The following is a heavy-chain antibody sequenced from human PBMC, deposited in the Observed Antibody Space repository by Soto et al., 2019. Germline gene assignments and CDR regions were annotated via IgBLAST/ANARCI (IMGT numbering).Heavy chain of an antibody. CDR1: GFTFSSYA. CDR3: AKDSCSSTSCYGDY. J-gene: IGHJ4*02. Sequence: GGSLRLSCAASGFTFSSYAMSWVRQAPGKGLEWVSAISGSGGSTYYADSVKGRFTISRDNSKSTLYLQMNSLRAEDTAVYYCAKDSCSSTSCYGDYWGQGTLVTVSS. CDR2: ISGSGGST. V-gene: IGHV3-23*01. D-gene: IGHD2-2*01.